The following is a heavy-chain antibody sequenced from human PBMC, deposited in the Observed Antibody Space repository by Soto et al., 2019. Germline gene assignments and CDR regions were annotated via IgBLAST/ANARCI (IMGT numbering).Heavy chain of an antibody. V-gene: IGHV3-21*01. CDR1: GFIFSSST. J-gene: IGHJ5*02. CDR2: ISPSSSYI. CDR3: ARETRDSSA. Sequence: GGSLRLSCAASGFIFSSSTLSWVRQAPGKGLEWVSCISPSSSYIYYADSVKGRFSISRDNAKNSLFLEMNNLRAEDTAVYYCARETRDSSAWGQGTLVTVS. D-gene: IGHD1-1*01.